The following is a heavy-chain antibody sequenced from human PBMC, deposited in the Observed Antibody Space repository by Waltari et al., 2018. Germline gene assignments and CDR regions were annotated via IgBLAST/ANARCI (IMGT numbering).Heavy chain of an antibody. CDR2: INHSGST. CDR3: ARAPTVEGYYYMDV. J-gene: IGHJ6*03. V-gene: IGHV4-30-2*01. D-gene: IGHD4-17*01. CDR1: GGSISRGGSS. Sequence: QLQLQESGSGLVKPSATLSLHCAVSGGSISRGGSSCSWIRQPPGKGLEWIGYINHSGSTYYNPSLKSRVTISVDRSKNQFSLKLSSVTAADTAVYYCARAPTVEGYYYMDVWGKGTTVTVSS.